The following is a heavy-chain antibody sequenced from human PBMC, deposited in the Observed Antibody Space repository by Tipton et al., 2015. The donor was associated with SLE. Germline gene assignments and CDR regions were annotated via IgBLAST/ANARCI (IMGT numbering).Heavy chain of an antibody. V-gene: IGHV4-34*01. CDR3: AANMEGTGTPTG. D-gene: IGHD1-7*01. J-gene: IGHJ4*02. Sequence: AGLVKPSETLSLICTVYGGSLSGYYWSWIRQVPGKGLDWIGEIHPSGSTDYNPSLKSRVTMSVDTSENQFSLKLSSMTAADTAVYYCAANMEGTGTPTGWGQGTRVTVSS. CDR1: GGSLSGYY. CDR2: IHPSGST.